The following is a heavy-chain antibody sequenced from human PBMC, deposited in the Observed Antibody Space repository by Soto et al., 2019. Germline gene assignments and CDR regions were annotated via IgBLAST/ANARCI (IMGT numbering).Heavy chain of an antibody. J-gene: IGHJ4*02. CDR1: GYTFSGFF. D-gene: IGHD6-19*01. V-gene: IGHV1-46*01. CDR3: ARAVAVALSYYFDY. Sequence: ASVKVSCKASGYTFSGFFIHWVRQAPGQGLEWMGVINPSRGNTGYARKFEGRVTMTTDTSTSTAYMELSSLSFDDTAVYYCARAVAVALSYYFDYWGQGTLVTVSS. CDR2: INPSRGNT.